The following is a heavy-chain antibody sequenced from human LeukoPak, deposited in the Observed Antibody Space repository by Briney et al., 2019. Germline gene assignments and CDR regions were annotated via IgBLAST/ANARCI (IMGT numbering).Heavy chain of an antibody. CDR1: GFTFSTYS. J-gene: IGHJ4*02. V-gene: IGHV3-21*01. Sequence: GGSLRLSCAASGFTFSTYSMNSVRQPPGKGPEWVSSISYGSTHIYYADSVKGRFTISREDAKKSRYLQMKSPRAEDTAVYYCASGIYYASVQTWSPVWGQGTLVTVSS. D-gene: IGHD3-10*01. CDR3: ASGIYYASVQTWSPV. CDR2: ISYGSTHI.